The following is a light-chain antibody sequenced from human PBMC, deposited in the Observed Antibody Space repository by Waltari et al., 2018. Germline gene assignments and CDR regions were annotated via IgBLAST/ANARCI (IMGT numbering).Light chain of an antibody. CDR1: QSVSSN. Sequence: EIVMTQSPATLSVSPGERATLSCRASQSVSSNLAWYQQKPGQAPRLLIYGASIRATGIPARFSGSGSGTEFTLTISILQSEDFAVYYCQQYNNWPPWWTFGQGTKVEIK. V-gene: IGKV3D-15*03. J-gene: IGKJ1*01. CDR2: GAS. CDR3: QQYNNWPPWWT.